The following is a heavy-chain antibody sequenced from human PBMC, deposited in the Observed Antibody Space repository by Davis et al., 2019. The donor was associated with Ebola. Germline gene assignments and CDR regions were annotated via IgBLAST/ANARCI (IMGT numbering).Heavy chain of an antibody. CDR3: AKDGEVLNIVVVVAATPLGYYGMDV. J-gene: IGHJ6*02. D-gene: IGHD2-15*01. V-gene: IGHV3-21*01. Sequence: GESLKISCAASGFTFSSYSMNWVRQAPGKGLEWVSSISSCSTYIYYADSVKGRFTISRDNAKKSLYLRLNSLRAEDTAVYYCAKDGEVLNIVVVVAATPLGYYGMDVWGQGTTVTVSS. CDR1: GFTFSSYS. CDR2: ISSCSTYI.